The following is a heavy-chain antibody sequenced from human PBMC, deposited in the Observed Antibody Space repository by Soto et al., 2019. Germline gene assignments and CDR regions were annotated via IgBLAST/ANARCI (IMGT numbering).Heavy chain of an antibody. CDR2: INHSGST. D-gene: IGHD3-10*01. CDR1: GGSFSGYY. Sequence: QVQLQQWGAGLLKPSETLSLTCAVYGGSFSGYYWSWIRQPPGKGLEWIGEINHSGSTNYNPSLKSRVTVSVDTSKTQFSLKLSSVTAADTAVYYCASRWFGDVDWYFDLWGRGTLVTVSS. CDR3: ASRWFGDVDWYFDL. J-gene: IGHJ2*01. V-gene: IGHV4-34*01.